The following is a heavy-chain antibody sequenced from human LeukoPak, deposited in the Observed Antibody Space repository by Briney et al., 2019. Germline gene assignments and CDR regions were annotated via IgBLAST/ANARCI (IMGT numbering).Heavy chain of an antibody. CDR3: ARDAYGADGFGGGMDV. CDR2: IWFDGGKK. J-gene: IGHJ6*04. Sequence: GRSLRLSCAASGFRFSSYGMPWVRQAPGKGLEWVTVIWFDGGKKYYPQSLRGRVTISRDNSKNTLDLQMNSLRAEDPAVYYCARDAYGADGFGGGMDVWGKGTTVTVSS. D-gene: IGHD3-10*01. V-gene: IGHV3-33*01. CDR1: GFRFSSYG.